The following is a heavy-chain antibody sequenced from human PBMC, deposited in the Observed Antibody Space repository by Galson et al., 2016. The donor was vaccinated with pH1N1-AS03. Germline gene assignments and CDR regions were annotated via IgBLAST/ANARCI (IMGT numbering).Heavy chain of an antibody. J-gene: IGHJ4*02. V-gene: IGHV2-5*02. CDR2: VHWDGVD. CDR3: TKTSGYDFDC. CDR1: GFSLGTTSVG. D-gene: IGHD5-12*01. Sequence: LVKPTQTLTLTCSFSGFSLGTTSVGLAWIRQPPGEALEWLALVHWDGVDRLSPSLRGRHAITKATSKNQVVLTKTDIGPADTGTYFCTKTSGYDFDCWGEGAPVTV.